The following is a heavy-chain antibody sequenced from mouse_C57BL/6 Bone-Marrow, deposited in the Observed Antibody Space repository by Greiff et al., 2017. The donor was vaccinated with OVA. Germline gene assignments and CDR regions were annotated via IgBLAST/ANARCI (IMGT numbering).Heavy chain of an antibody. CDR3: ARHFVYYAMDY. Sequence: EVQGVESGGGLVQPGGSLKLSCAASGFTFSDYYMYWVRQTPEKRLEWVAYISNGGGSTYYPDTVKGRFTISRDNAKNTLYLQMSRLKSEDTAMYYCARHFVYYAMDYWGQGTSVTVSS. CDR1: GFTFSDYY. J-gene: IGHJ4*01. CDR2: ISNGGGST. V-gene: IGHV5-12*01.